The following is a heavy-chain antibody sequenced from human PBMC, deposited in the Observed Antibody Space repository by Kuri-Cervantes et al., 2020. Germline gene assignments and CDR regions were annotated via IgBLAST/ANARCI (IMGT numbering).Heavy chain of an antibody. CDR2: TYYMSKWYN. CDR3: ARGYMYDY. J-gene: IGHJ4*02. D-gene: IGHD1-1*01. Sequence: SQTLSLTCAISGDSVSSDSAACNWIRQSPSRGLEWLGSTYYMSKWYNDYAVSVKSRITINPDTSKNQFSLQLNSVTPEDTAVYYCARGYMYDYWGQGTLVTVSS. CDR1: GDSVSSDSAA. V-gene: IGHV6-1*01.